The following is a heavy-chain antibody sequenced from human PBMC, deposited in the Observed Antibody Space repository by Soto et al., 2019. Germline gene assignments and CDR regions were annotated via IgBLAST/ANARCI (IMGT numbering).Heavy chain of an antibody. D-gene: IGHD3-9*01. CDR1: GFTFSNAW. J-gene: IGHJ4*02. CDR2: IKSKTDGGTT. CDR3: SSLLLRYFDWSLDY. Sequence: EVQLVESGGGLVKPGGSLRLSCAASGFTFSNAWMNWVRQAPGKGLEWVGRIKSKTDGGTTDYAAPVKGRFTISRDDSKNTLYLQMNSLKTEDTAVYYCSSLLLRYFDWSLDYWGQGTLVTVSS. V-gene: IGHV3-15*07.